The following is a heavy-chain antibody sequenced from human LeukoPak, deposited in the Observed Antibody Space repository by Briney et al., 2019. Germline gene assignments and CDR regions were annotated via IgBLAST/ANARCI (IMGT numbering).Heavy chain of an antibody. J-gene: IGHJ4*02. Sequence: PSETLSLTCSVSGASISSHYGSGIRQPPGKGLEWLGYIYHRGSTEYNPSLKSRITLSLDTSKNQLSLKLTSVTAADTAVYFSARERRDGYNYVDYWGQGTLVTVSS. CDR1: GASISSHY. CDR2: IYHRGST. D-gene: IGHD5-24*01. V-gene: IGHV4-59*11. CDR3: ARERRDGYNYVDY.